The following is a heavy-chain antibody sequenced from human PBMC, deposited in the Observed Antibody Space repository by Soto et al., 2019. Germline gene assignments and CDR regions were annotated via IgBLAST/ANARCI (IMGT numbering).Heavy chain of an antibody. Sequence: EVQLVESGGGFVEPGGSLRLSCVGSGLTLSHAWMTWVRQAPGKGLEWVGRIKTKVEGGTMDYAAPVKGRFSVSRDDSENTFYLHMSSLXXXXXXXXXXVADLPGXRTNWGFDYWGQGTLVTVSS. D-gene: IGHD7-27*01. CDR1: GLTLSHAW. CDR2: IKTKVEGGTM. V-gene: IGHV3-15*07. J-gene: IGHJ4*02. CDR3: VADLPGXRTNWGFDY.